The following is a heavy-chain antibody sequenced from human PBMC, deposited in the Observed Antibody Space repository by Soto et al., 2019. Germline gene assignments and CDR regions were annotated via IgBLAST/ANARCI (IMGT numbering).Heavy chain of an antibody. J-gene: IGHJ4*02. Sequence: QVQLQESGPGLVKPSQTLSLTCTVSGGSISSGGYYWSWIRQHPGKGLEWIGYIYYSGSTAYNPSLKSRVTILVDTSKNQFSLKLSSVTAADTAVYYCARGRERWLQSPFDYWGQGTLVTVSS. CDR1: GGSISSGGYY. CDR3: ARGRERWLQSPFDY. D-gene: IGHD5-12*01. CDR2: IYYSGST. V-gene: IGHV4-31*03.